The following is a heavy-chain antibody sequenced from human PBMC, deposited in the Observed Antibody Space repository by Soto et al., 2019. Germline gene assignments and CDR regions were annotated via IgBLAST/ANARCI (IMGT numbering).Heavy chain of an antibody. Sequence: SETLSLTCTVSGGSISSYYWSWLRQPAGKGLEWIGRIYTSGSTNYNPSLKSRVTMSVDTSKNQFSLKLSSVTAADTAVYYCARAPPPYSSSSDYFDYWGQGTLVTVSS. D-gene: IGHD6-6*01. CDR2: IYTSGST. J-gene: IGHJ4*02. V-gene: IGHV4-4*07. CDR3: ARAPPPYSSSSDYFDY. CDR1: GGSISSYY.